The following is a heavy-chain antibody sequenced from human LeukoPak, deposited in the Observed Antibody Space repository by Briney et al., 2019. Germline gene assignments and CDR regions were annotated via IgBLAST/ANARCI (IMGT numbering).Heavy chain of an antibody. V-gene: IGHV3-48*03. CDR3: ARDPPAALSGGYYYYMDV. CDR1: GFTFSSYE. CDR2: ISSSGSSI. D-gene: IGHD2-2*01. Sequence: AGGSLRLSCAASGFTFSSYEMNWVRQAPGKGLEWVSYISSSGSSIYYADSVKGRFTISRDNAKNSLYLQMNSLRAEDTAVYYCARDPPAALSGGYYYYMDVWGKGTTVTVSS. J-gene: IGHJ6*03.